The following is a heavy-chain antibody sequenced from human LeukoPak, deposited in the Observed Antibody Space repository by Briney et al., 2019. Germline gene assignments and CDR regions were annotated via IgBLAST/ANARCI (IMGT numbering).Heavy chain of an antibody. J-gene: IGHJ1*01. D-gene: IGHD4-17*01. Sequence: GGSLRLSCAASGFTFSDYSMNWVRQAPGKGLKWVSSISSRSTYRYYADSVKGRFTISRDNAKNSLCLQMNSLRAEDTAVYYCARDMTTATTCYLQHWGQGTLVTVSP. CDR1: GFTFSDYS. V-gene: IGHV3-21*06. CDR3: ARDMTTATTCYLQH. CDR2: ISSRSTYR.